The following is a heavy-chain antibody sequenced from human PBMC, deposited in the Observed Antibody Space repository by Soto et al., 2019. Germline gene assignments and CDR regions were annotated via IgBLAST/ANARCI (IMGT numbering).Heavy chain of an antibody. D-gene: IGHD3-3*01. CDR2: MSPNSGNT. J-gene: IGHJ6*03. CDR3: ARDGRRSYDFRTGDSCSYYCDRDV. Sequence: ASVKVSCKASGYTFTSYDINSVQQPTGQGPEGMGWMSPNSGNTGYAQKFQGRVTMTRNTSISTSYMELSSLRSENKAVYYCARDGRRSYDFRTGDSCSYYCDRDVWHKGTTGIVCS. V-gene: IGHV1-8*01. CDR1: GYTFTSYD.